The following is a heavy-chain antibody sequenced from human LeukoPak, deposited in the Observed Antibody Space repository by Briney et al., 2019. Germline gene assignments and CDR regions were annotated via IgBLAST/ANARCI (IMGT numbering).Heavy chain of an antibody. CDR3: AREGVHCSGRSCLKAY. V-gene: IGHV3-7*03. Sequence: GGSLRLSCAASGFTFSTYWMSWVRQAPGKGPEWVANIKKDGSEKYYMDSVKGRFTISRDNAENSLYLQMNSLRAEDTAVYYCAREGVHCSGRSCLKAYWGQGTQVTVSS. CDR1: GFTFSTYW. D-gene: IGHD2-15*01. J-gene: IGHJ4*02. CDR2: IKKDGSEK.